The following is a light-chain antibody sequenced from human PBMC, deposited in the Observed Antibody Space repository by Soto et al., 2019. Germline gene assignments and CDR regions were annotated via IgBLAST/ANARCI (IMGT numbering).Light chain of an antibody. CDR3: SSYTSSRTHV. CDR1: SSDVGGYNY. J-gene: IGLJ1*01. CDR2: EVS. Sequence: QSALTQPASVSGSPGQSITISCTGISSDVGGYNYVSWYQQHPGKAPKLMIYEVSNRPSGVSNRFSGSKSGNTASLTISGLQAEDEADYYCSSYTSSRTHVFGTGTKVTVL. V-gene: IGLV2-14*01.